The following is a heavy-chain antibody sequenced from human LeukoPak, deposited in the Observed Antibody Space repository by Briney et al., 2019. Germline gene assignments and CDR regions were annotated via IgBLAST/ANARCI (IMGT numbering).Heavy chain of an antibody. Sequence: RASVKVSCKASGYTFTSYGISWVRQAPGQGLEWMGWISAYNGNTNYAQKHQGRVTMTTDTSTSTAYMELRSLRSDDTAVYYCASGMVYCSSTSCYTGFDYWGQGTLVTVSS. CDR2: ISAYNGNT. J-gene: IGHJ4*02. D-gene: IGHD2-2*02. V-gene: IGHV1-18*01. CDR1: GYTFTSYG. CDR3: ASGMVYCSSTSCYTGFDY.